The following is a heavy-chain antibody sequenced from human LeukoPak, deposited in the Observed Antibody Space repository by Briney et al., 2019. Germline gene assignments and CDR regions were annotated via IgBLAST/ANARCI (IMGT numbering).Heavy chain of an antibody. J-gene: IGHJ1*01. CDR3: ARDDYSWEGYFQH. D-gene: IGHD4-11*01. V-gene: IGHV1-18*01. CDR2: ISTYNDHR. Sequence: ASVKVSCKASGYTFASYGISWVRQAPGQGLEWMGWISTYNDHRNYAQNLQNLQGRVTMTVDTSTSTVYMDLSSLRSEDTAVYYCARDDYSWEGYFQHWGQGTLVTVSS. CDR1: GYTFASYG.